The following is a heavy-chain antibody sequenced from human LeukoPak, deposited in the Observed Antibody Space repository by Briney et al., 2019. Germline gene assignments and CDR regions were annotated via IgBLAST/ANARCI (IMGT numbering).Heavy chain of an antibody. CDR2: TYPGDSAT. Sequence: GESLKISCKASGYSFTNYWIGWVRQMPGKGLEWMGITYPGDSATRYSPSFRGQVTISADKSINTAYLQWTSLKASDTAMYYCARRGEAMDPFDYWGQGTLVTVSS. J-gene: IGHJ4*02. V-gene: IGHV5-51*01. CDR3: ARRGEAMDPFDY. CDR1: GYSFTNYW. D-gene: IGHD5-18*01.